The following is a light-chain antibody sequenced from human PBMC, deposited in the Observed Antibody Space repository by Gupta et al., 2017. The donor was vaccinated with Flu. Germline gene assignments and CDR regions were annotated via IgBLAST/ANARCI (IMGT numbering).Light chain of an antibody. V-gene: IGKV2-28*01. CDR2: SVS. Sequence: DVVMTQSPLSLPVTLGQPASISCRSSQSLLYSDGYNYLDWFVQKPGQSPQRLIYSVSNRASGVPDRCSGSGSGTAFTPKISRVEAEDVVVYYCRQARQTPSTFGLGTRVDI. J-gene: IGKJ1*01. CDR3: RQARQTPST. CDR1: QSLLYSDGYNY.